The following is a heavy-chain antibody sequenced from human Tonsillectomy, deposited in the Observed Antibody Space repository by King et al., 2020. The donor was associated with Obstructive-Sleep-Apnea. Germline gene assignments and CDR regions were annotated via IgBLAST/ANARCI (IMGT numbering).Heavy chain of an antibody. J-gene: IGHJ6*02. CDR1: GGSISSSYYY. CDR2: IYNSGVN. CDR3: ARGITIFGGAHYGLDV. V-gene: IGHV4-39*07. D-gene: IGHD3-3*01. Sequence: LQLQESGPGLVKPSETLSLTCSVSGGSISSSYYYWGWIRQPPGKGLEWIGSIYNSGVNYYNPSLRSRVTISVDTSKNQCSLQLNSVTAADTAVYYCARGITIFGGAHYGLDVWGRGTTVSVSS.